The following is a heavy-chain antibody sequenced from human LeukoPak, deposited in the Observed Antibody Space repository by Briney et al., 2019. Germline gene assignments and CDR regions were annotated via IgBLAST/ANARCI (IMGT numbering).Heavy chain of an antibody. CDR2: INHNGNVN. CDR1: GFSFSGYW. J-gene: IGHJ6*02. CDR3: ARGGGLDV. V-gene: IGHV3-7*03. D-gene: IGHD3-16*01. Sequence: GGSLRPSCTASGFSFSGYWMTWVRQTPGKGLEWVASINHNGNVNYYVDSVKGRFTISRDNAKNSLYLQMSNLRAEDTAVYFCARGGGLDVWGQGATVTVSS.